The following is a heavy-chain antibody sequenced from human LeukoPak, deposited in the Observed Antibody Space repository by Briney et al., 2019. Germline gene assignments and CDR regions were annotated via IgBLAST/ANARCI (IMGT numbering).Heavy chain of an antibody. CDR2: ISSSSNYI. D-gene: IGHD1-26*01. CDR1: GLTFSSYS. CDR3: ARDVVGSLDY. Sequence: GGSLRLSCAASGLTFSSYSMNWVRQAPGKGLEWVSSISSSSNYIYYADSVKGRFTISRDNAQNSVYLQMSSLRGEDTGVYYCARDVVGSLDYWGQGTLVTVSS. V-gene: IGHV3-21*01. J-gene: IGHJ4*02.